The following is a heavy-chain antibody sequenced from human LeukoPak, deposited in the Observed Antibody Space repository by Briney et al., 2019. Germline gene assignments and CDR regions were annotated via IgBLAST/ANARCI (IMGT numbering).Heavy chain of an antibody. CDR1: GYSLTLLS. CDR3: ATGGLIKNTFMIRGVKPLDS. CDR2: FDREDDIT. D-gene: IGHD3-10*01. J-gene: IGHJ4*02. V-gene: IGHV1-24*01. Sequence: EASVKVSCKVSGYSLTLLSLHWVRQATGKGPEWMGGFDREDDITMYAQTLRGRVTLTEDTSTDTAYMELSSLRSEDTAIYYCATGGLIKNTFMIRGVKPLDSWGEGTLVAVSS.